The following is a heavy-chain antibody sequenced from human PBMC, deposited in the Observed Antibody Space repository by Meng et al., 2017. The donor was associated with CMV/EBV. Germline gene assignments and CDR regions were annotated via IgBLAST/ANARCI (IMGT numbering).Heavy chain of an antibody. CDR3: VKDGFFYQSSGGTFES. J-gene: IGHJ4*02. CDR2: LNWNSNHI. V-gene: IGHV3-9*01. D-gene: IGHD3-22*01. Sequence: GGSLRLSCAVSGFIFDDYSMHWVRQAPGKGPEWLLSLNWNSNHIGQAESVKGRFAISRDNAKNSLYLQMNSLRVEDTAVYYCVKDGFFYQSSGGTFESWGQGTRVTVSS. CDR1: GFIFDDYS.